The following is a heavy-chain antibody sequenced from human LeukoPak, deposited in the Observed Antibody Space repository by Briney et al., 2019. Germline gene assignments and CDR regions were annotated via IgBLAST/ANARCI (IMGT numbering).Heavy chain of an antibody. CDR2: INPNSGGT. D-gene: IGHD3-22*01. CDR3: ARDVAGYYYDSSGYYGY. J-gene: IGHJ4*02. Sequence: ASVKVSCKASGYTFTGYYMHWVRQAPGQGLEWMGRINPNSGGTNYAQKFQGRVTMTRDTSISTAYMELSRLRSDDTAVYYCARDVAGYYYDSSGYYGYWGQGTLVTVSS. CDR1: GYTFTGYY. V-gene: IGHV1-2*06.